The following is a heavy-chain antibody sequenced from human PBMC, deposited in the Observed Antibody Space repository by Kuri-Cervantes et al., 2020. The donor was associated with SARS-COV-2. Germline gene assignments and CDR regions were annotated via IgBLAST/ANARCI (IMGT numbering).Heavy chain of an antibody. CDR2: ISYDGSNK. J-gene: IGHJ6*02. D-gene: IGHD4-11*01. CDR1: GFTFSSYA. CDR3: AWTRYSNLYYYYGMDV. Sequence: GGSLRLSCAASGFTFSSYAMHWVRQAPGKGLEWVAVISYDGSNKYYADSVKGRFTISRDNSKNTLYLQMNSLRAEDTAVYYCAWTRYSNLYYYYGMDVWGQGTTVTVSS. V-gene: IGHV3-30-3*01.